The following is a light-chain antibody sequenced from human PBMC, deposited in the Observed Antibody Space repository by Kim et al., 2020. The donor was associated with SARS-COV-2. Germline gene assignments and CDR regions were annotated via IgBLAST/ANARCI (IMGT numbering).Light chain of an antibody. J-gene: IGLJ1*01. CDR3: QSADGSGTYV. CDR1: ALPEKQ. V-gene: IGLV3-25*03. CDR2: KDS. Sequence: SYELTQPPSASVSPGQTARITCSGDALPEKQTYWYQQKSGQAPLLLIYKDSERPSGIPVRFSGSSSGTTVTLTISGVQAEDDADYYCQSADGSGTYVFGTGTKVTVL.